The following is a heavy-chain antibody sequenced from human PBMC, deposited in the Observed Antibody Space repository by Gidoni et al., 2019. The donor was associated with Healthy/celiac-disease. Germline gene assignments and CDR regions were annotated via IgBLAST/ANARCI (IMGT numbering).Heavy chain of an antibody. CDR2: IIPILGIA. Sequence: QVQLVQSGAEVKKPGSSVKVSCKASGGTFSSYAISWVRQAPGQGLEWMGRIIPILGIANYAKKCQGRVTITADKSTSTAYMELSSLRSEDTAVYYCAAVVAVAGTGPAFDIWGQGTMVTVSS. CDR1: GGTFSSYA. J-gene: IGHJ3*02. D-gene: IGHD6-19*01. V-gene: IGHV1-69*04. CDR3: AAVVAVAGTGPAFDI.